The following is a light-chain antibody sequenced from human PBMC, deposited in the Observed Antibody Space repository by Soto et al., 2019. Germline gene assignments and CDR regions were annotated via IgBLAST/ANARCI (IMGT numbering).Light chain of an antibody. J-gene: IGLJ3*02. CDR2: SNS. V-gene: IGLV1-44*01. CDR3: AAWDDSLTGSWV. CDR1: SSNLGQYP. Sequence: QSVLTQPPSASGTPGQRVTISCSGSSSNLGQYPVHWYQQLPGTAPKLLIYSNSYRPSGVPDRFSGSKSGTSASLAISGLQSEDEADYYCAAWDDSLTGSWVFGGGTKLTVL.